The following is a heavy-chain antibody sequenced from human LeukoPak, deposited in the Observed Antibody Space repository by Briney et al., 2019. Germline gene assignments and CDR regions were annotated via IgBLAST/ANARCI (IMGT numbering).Heavy chain of an antibody. CDR2: IHPYNDDK. D-gene: IGHD6-19*01. Sequence: ASVKVSCKASGYPFSSGAFSWVRQAPGQGLQWMGWIHPYNDDKHSAPKFQGRLTLTADTSTSTAYMELRSLRSDDTAVYYCARQGGFSSGWLAWGQGTLVTVSS. V-gene: IGHV1-18*01. CDR3: ARQGGFSSGWLA. CDR1: GYPFSSGA. J-gene: IGHJ5*02.